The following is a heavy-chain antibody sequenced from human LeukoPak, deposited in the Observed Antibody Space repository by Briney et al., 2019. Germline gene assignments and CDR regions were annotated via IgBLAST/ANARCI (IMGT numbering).Heavy chain of an antibody. CDR3: ARVLGGGYNYYYYYMDV. Sequence: SETLSLTCSVSGGSISTYYWSWIRQPPGKGLEWIGYIYYSGSTNYNPSLKSRVTISVDTPKNQFSLKLSSVTAADTAVYYCARVLGGGYNYYYYYMDVWGKGTTVTVSS. CDR2: IYYSGST. J-gene: IGHJ6*03. D-gene: IGHD5-24*01. CDR1: GGSISTYY. V-gene: IGHV4-59*01.